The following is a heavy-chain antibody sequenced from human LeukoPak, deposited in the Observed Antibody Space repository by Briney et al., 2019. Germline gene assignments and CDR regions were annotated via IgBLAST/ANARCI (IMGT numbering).Heavy chain of an antibody. J-gene: IGHJ4*02. Sequence: ASVKVSCKASGYTFTSYGISWVRQAPGQGLEWMGWISAYNGNTNYAQKFQGRVTMTRNTSISTAYMELSSLRSEDTAVYYCARGVGNYYDSSGYYRDYWGQGTLVTVSS. V-gene: IGHV1-18*01. CDR3: ARGVGNYYDSSGYYRDY. CDR2: ISAYNGNT. CDR1: GYTFTSYG. D-gene: IGHD3-22*01.